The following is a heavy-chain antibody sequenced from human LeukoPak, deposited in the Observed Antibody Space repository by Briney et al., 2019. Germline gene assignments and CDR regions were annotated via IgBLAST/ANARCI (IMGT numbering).Heavy chain of an antibody. CDR3: ARGSRIRGVITFDY. V-gene: IGHV3-23*01. J-gene: IGHJ4*02. CDR1: GFTFSNSA. D-gene: IGHD3-10*01. CDR2: VSGGGGST. Sequence: GGSLRLSCAASGFTFSNSAMSWVRQAPGKGLEWVSAVSGGGGSTYYADSVKGRFTISRDNSKNTLYLQMNSLRDEDTALYYCARGSRIRGVITFDYWGQGTLVTVSS.